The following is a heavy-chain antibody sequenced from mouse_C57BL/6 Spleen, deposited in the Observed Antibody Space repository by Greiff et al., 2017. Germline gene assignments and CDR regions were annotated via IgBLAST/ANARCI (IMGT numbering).Heavy chain of an antibody. Sequence: QVQLQQPGAELVKPGASVKMSCKASGYTFTSYWITWVKQRPGQGLEWIGDIYPGSGSTNYNEKFTSKATLTVDTSSSTAYMQLSSLTSEDSAVYYCARGDDYGAWFAYWGQGNLVTVSA. V-gene: IGHV1-55*01. J-gene: IGHJ3*01. D-gene: IGHD2-4*01. CDR1: GYTFTSYW. CDR3: ARGDDYGAWFAY. CDR2: IYPGSGST.